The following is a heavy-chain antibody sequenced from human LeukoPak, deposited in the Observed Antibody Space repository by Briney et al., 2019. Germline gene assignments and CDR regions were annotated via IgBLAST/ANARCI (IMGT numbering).Heavy chain of an antibody. D-gene: IGHD3-22*01. CDR3: ARDLRSYYYDSSGYDAFDI. Sequence: ASVKVSCKASGYTFTTHDLTWVRQATGQGLEWMGWMNPGSGDTAYAQKFQGRVTMTRDTSMSTVYMELSSLRSEDTAVYYCARDLRSYYYDSSGYDAFDIWGQGTMVTVSS. J-gene: IGHJ3*02. V-gene: IGHV1-8*02. CDR2: MNPGSGDT. CDR1: GYTFTTHD.